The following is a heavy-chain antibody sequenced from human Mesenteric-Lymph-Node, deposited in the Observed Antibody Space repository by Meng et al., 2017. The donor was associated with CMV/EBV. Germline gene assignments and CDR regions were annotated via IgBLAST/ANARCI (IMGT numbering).Heavy chain of an antibody. V-gene: IGHV4-34*01. CDR3: ARDYGCSGGTCFSSWFDP. J-gene: IGHJ5*02. Sequence: GSLRLSCAVYGGSFSGYYWSWIRQPPGKGLEWIGEINHSGSTNYNPSLKSRVTISVDTSKNQFSLKLSSVTAADTAVYYCARDYGCSGGTCFSSWFDPWGQGTLVTVSS. CDR2: INHSGST. D-gene: IGHD2-15*01. CDR1: GGSFSGYY.